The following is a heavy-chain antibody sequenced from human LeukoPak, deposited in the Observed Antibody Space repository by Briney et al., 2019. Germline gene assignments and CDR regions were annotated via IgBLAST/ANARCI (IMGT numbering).Heavy chain of an antibody. J-gene: IGHJ5*02. V-gene: IGHV3-21*01. CDR2: ISSSSSYI. CDR1: GFTFSSYS. D-gene: IGHD3-3*01. CDR3: AREGVITIFGVVINWFDP. Sequence: GGSLRLSCAASGFTFSSYSMNWVRQAPGKGLEWVSSISSSSSYIYYADSVKGRFTISRDNAKNSLYLQMNSLRAEDTAVYYCAREGVITIFGVVINWFDPWGQGTLVTVSS.